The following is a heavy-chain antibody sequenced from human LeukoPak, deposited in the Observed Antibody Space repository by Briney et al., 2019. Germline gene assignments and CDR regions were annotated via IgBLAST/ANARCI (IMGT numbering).Heavy chain of an antibody. CDR3: ARQTAYCGGDCYADY. J-gene: IGHJ4*02. D-gene: IGHD2-21*02. V-gene: IGHV4-39*01. CDR1: GGSISSSSYY. CDR2: IHYSGST. Sequence: SETLSLTCTVSGGSISSSSYYWGWIRQPPGKGLEWIGSIHYSGSTYYNPSLKSRVTISVDTSKNQFSLKLSSVTAADTAVYYCARQTAYCGGDCYADYWGQGTLVTVSS.